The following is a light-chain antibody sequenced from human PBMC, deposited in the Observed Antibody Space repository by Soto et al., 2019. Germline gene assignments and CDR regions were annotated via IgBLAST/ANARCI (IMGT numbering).Light chain of an antibody. Sequence: QSVLTQPPSASGTPGQRVTISCSGSSSNIGSYTVNWYQQLPGTAPKLLIYSNNQRPSGVPDRFSGSKSGTSVSLPISGLQSEDEADYYCAAWDDSLNGVVFGGGTKLTVL. CDR2: SNN. V-gene: IGLV1-44*01. J-gene: IGLJ2*01. CDR1: SSNIGSYT. CDR3: AAWDDSLNGVV.